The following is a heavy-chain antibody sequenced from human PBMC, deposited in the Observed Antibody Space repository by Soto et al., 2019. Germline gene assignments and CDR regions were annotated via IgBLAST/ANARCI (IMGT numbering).Heavy chain of an antibody. Sequence: ASVKVSCKASGYTFSDFDINWLRQASGQGPEWMGWMNTKSGDTFFAQRFQGKFNMTWDTSLSTAYMEVGSLTSDDTAMYYCARGNPFNYAGFDVWGQGTTVTVSS. J-gene: IGHJ6*02. CDR3: ARGNPFNYAGFDV. CDR1: GYTFSDFD. CDR2: MNTKSGDT. D-gene: IGHD3-16*01. V-gene: IGHV1-8*01.